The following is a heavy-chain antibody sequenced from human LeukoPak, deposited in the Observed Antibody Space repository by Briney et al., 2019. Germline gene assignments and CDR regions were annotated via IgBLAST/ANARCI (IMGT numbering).Heavy chain of an antibody. CDR3: TRYSSSDNWFDP. V-gene: IGHV3-23*01. J-gene: IGHJ5*02. Sequence: PGGSLRLSCAASGFTFSSYAMSWVRQAPGKGLEWVSAISGSGGSTYYADSVKGRFTISRDNSKNTLYLQMNSLRAEDTAVYYCTRYSSSDNWFDPWGQGTLVTVSS. CDR2: ISGSGGST. D-gene: IGHD6-6*01. CDR1: GFTFSSYA.